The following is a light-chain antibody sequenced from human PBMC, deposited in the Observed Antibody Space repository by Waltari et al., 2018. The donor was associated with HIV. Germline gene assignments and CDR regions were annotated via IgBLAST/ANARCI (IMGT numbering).Light chain of an antibody. CDR1: QSVSSN. CDR3: QQYYSYPDT. CDR2: GAS. V-gene: IGKV3-15*01. J-gene: IGKJ5*01. Sequence: DILLTQPPATLSVSPGGRATLSCRASQSVSSNLAWYQQKPGQAPRPLIYGASTRASGIPARFSGSGSGTEFTLTISSLQSDDFATYYCQQYYSYPDTFGQGTRLEIK.